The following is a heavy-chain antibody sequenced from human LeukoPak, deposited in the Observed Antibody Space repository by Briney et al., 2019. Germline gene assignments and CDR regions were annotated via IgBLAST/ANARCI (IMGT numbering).Heavy chain of an antibody. CDR1: GFTFSNAW. D-gene: IGHD6-13*01. V-gene: IGHV3-15*01. J-gene: IGHJ4*02. CDR2: IKSKTDGGTT. Sequence: GGSLRLSYAASGFTFSNAWMSWVRQAPGKGLEWVGRIKSKTDGGTTDYAAPVKGRFTISRDDSKNTLYLQMNSLKTEDTAVYYCTTGGGIAAAAPQDYWGQGTLVTVSS. CDR3: TTGGGIAAAAPQDY.